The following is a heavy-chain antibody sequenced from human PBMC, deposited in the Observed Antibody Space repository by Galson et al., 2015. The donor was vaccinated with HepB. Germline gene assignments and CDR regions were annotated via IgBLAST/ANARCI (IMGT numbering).Heavy chain of an antibody. CDR2: ISDTGDRT. V-gene: IGHV3-23*01. CDR1: RFTFRTYA. CDR3: ARDLIGDYYGSGNEWGY. Sequence: SLRLSCAASRFTFRTYALSWVRQAPGKGLEWVSVISDTGDRTYYADSVKGRFTISRDNSKNTLYLQMNSLRVDDSAVYYCARDLIGDYYGSGNEWGYWGQGTLVTVSS. J-gene: IGHJ4*02. D-gene: IGHD3-10*01.